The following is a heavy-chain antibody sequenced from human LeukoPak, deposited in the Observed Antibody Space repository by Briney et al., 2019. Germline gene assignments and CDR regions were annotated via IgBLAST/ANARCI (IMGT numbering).Heavy chain of an antibody. V-gene: IGHV4-4*07. CDR3: ARDVVAAAGSFDY. D-gene: IGHD6-13*01. CDR1: GGSMSSYY. Sequence: SETLSLTCTVSGGSMSSYYWSWIRQPAGKGLEWIGRIYSSGSTNYSPSLKSRVTMSVDTSKNQFSLKLSSVTAADTAVYYCARDVVAAAGSFDYWGQGTQVTVSS. J-gene: IGHJ4*02. CDR2: IYSSGST.